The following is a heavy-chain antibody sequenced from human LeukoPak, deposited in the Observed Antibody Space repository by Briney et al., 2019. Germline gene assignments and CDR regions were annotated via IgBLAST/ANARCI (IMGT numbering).Heavy chain of an antibody. D-gene: IGHD3-16*01. Sequence: SETLSLTCTVSGGSVSSGSYYWSWIRQPPGQGLEWIGEISLTGLTHYNPSLESRVTVSLDKSKNQLSLNLTSVTAADTAVYFCSRENGAFSPFGYWGQGILVTVLS. V-gene: IGHV4-61*01. CDR1: GGSVSSGSYY. CDR3: SRENGAFSPFGY. J-gene: IGHJ4*02. CDR2: ISLTGLT.